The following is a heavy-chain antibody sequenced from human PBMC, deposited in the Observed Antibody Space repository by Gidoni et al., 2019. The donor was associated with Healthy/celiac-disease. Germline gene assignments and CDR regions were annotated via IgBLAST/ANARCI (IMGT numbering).Heavy chain of an antibody. J-gene: IGHJ5*02. V-gene: IGHV3-15*07. Sequence: EVQLVESGGGLVKPGGSLRLSCAASGFTFSNAWMNLVRQAPGKGLEWVGRIKSKTDGGTTDYAAPVKGRFTISRDDSKNTLYLQMNSLKTEDTAVYYCTTEIYCSSTSCPRGRYNWFDPWGQGTLVTVSS. CDR3: TTEIYCSSTSCPRGRYNWFDP. CDR2: IKSKTDGGTT. D-gene: IGHD2-2*01. CDR1: GFTFSNAW.